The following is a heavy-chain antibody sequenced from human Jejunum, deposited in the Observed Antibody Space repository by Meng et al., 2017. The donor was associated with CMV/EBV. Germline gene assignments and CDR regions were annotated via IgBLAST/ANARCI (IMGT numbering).Heavy chain of an antibody. CDR3: MRAHPLGT. CDR2: IKEDGSDI. Sequence: SCVASGFTFSEFWMSWVRQTPGRGPEWVANIKEDGSDISYVDSVRGRFTISRDNAKNSLYLQMNSLTAEDTALYYCMRAHPLGTWDQGTRVTVSS. D-gene: IGHD7-27*01. V-gene: IGHV3-7*04. J-gene: IGHJ4*02. CDR1: GFTFSEFW.